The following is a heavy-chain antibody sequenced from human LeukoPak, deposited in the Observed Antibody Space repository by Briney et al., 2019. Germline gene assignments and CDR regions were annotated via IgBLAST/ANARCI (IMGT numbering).Heavy chain of an antibody. CDR3: ARGARYSGSYYDY. V-gene: IGHV3-53*01. D-gene: IGHD1-26*01. J-gene: IGHJ4*02. Sequence: SGGSLRLSCAASGFTVSTNFMSWVRQAPGKGLEWVSLIYSGGSTYYADSVKGRFTISRDNAKNSQYLQMNSLRAEDTAVYYCARGARYSGSYYDYWGQGTLVTVSS. CDR2: IYSGGST. CDR1: GFTVSTNF.